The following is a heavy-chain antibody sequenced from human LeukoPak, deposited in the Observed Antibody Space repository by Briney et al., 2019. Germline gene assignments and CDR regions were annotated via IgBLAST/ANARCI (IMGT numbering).Heavy chain of an antibody. V-gene: IGHV3-64D*09. D-gene: IGHD3-10*01. CDR2: TSSYGDST. Sequence: GGSLRLSCSASGFTFSSYAMHWVRQSPGKGLEYVSATSSYGDSTYYADSVKGRFTISRDNSKNTLYLQMSSLRPEDTAVYYCVKSVLVRHLNWYFDLWGRGTLVTVSS. J-gene: IGHJ2*01. CDR1: GFTFSSYA. CDR3: VKSVLVRHLNWYFDL.